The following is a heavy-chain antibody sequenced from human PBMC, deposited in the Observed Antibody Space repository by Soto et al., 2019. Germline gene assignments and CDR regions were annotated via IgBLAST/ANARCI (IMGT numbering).Heavy chain of an antibody. CDR3: ARGRTESHNWFDP. D-gene: IGHD1-1*01. CDR2: IYYSGST. CDR1: GGSISSGGYY. V-gene: IGHV4-31*03. Sequence: QVQLQESGPGLVKPSQTLSLTCTVSGGSISSGGYYWSWIRQHPGKGLEWIGYIYYSGSTYYNPSLKSRVTISVDTSKNQCSLKLSSVTAADTAVYYCARGRTESHNWFDPWGQGTLVTVSS. J-gene: IGHJ5*02.